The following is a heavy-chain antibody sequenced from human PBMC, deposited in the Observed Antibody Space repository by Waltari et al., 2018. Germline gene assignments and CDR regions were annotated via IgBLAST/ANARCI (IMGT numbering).Heavy chain of an antibody. Sequence: EVQLVQSGAEVKKPGATVKISCKASGYTFIDYFMHWVQQAPGKGLEWVGRIDPEECETGKAEKVQGRVTKTADTSTDTSYLELSSLRSDDTAVYYCAPLPGGSGQTFDYWGQGTLLTVSS. D-gene: IGHD3-10*01. V-gene: IGHV1-69-2*01. CDR2: IDPEECET. CDR3: APLPGGSGQTFDY. CDR1: GYTFIDYF. J-gene: IGHJ4*02.